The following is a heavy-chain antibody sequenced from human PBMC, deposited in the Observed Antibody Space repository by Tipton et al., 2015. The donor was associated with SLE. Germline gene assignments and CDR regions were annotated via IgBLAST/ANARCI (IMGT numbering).Heavy chain of an antibody. CDR1: GFAFTDSY. CDR3: AGELVPYYYGMDV. Sequence: GSLRLSCTASGFAFTDSYMSWIRQAPGKGLEWLSYISSGGRTTYYADSVKGRFTISRDNSKNTLYLQMNSLRAEDTAVYYCAGELVPYYYGMDVWGQGTMVTVSS. J-gene: IGHJ6*02. D-gene: IGHD1-26*01. CDR2: ISSGGRTT. V-gene: IGHV3-11*04.